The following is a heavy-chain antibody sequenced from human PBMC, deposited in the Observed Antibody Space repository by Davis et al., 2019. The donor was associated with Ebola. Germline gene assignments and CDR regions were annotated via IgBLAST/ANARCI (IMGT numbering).Heavy chain of an antibody. CDR3: ARMVQGGIDY. CDR1: GGSFSGYY. CDR2: INHSGST. V-gene: IGHV4-34*01. J-gene: IGHJ4*02. D-gene: IGHD3-10*01. Sequence: MPTETLSLTCAVYGGSFSGYYWSWIRQPPGKGLEWIGEINHSGSTNYNPSLKSRVTISVDTSKNQFSLKLSSVTAADPAVYYCARMVQGGIDYWGQGTLVTVSS.